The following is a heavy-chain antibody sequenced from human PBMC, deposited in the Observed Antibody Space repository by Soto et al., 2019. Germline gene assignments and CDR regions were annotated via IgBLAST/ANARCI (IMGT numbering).Heavy chain of an antibody. J-gene: IGHJ4*02. CDR3: ARAHGPYYDSSYYGLARNYFDY. CDR1: GFTFSSHA. V-gene: IGHV3-30*03. Sequence: XGSLRLSCAAAGFTFSSHAMNWVRQAPGKGLDWVAVISFDGSNRYYADSQRGRLTISRDNSRNTLYLQMDNLRPDDTAIYYCARAHGPYYDSSYYGLARNYFDYWGQGNLVTVSS. D-gene: IGHD3-22*01. CDR2: ISFDGSNR.